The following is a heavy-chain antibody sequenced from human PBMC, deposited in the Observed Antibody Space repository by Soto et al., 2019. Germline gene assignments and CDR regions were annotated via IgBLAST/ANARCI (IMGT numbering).Heavy chain of an antibody. J-gene: IGHJ2*01. CDR2: IKPSGGST. CDR3: ARGSYYDSSGYAAGWYFDL. V-gene: IGHV1-46*03. Sequence: QVQLVQSGAEVKKPGASVKVSCKASGYTFTSYYMHWVRQAPGQGLEWMGIIKPSGGSTSYAQKFQGRVTMTRDTSTSTVYMELSSLRSEDTAVYYCARGSYYDSSGYAAGWYFDLWGRGTLVTVSS. CDR1: GYTFTSYY. D-gene: IGHD3-22*01.